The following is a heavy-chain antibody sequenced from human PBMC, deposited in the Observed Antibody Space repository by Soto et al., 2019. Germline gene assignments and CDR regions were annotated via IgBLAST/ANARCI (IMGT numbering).Heavy chain of an antibody. D-gene: IGHD3-3*01. CDR2: VTSGGST. V-gene: IGHV3-23*01. CDR3: AKRYLGVLTTYYFDY. CDR1: GFTFNNFA. Sequence: EVQLLESGGGLVQPGESLRLSCAASGFTFNNFAMSWVRQAPGKGLEWVSTVTSGGSTFYADSVRGRFTISRDNSRNRLYLQMYSLRAEDTAVYYSAKRYLGVLTTYYFDYWGQGTLATVSS. J-gene: IGHJ4*02.